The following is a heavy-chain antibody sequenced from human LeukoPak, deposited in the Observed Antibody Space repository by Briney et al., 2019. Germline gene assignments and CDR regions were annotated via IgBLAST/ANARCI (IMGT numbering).Heavy chain of an antibody. CDR1: GGSISSSNYY. D-gene: IGHD3-22*01. V-gene: IGHV4-39*01. J-gene: IGHJ4*02. CDR3: AGARYYYDSSGYMDRFDY. CDR2: IYYSGNT. Sequence: PSETLSLTCSVSGGSISSSNYYWGWIRQPPGKGLEWIGSIYYSGNTQYNPSLKSRVTISVDTAKNQFSLKLSSVTAADTAVYYCAGARYYYDSSGYMDRFDYWGQGTLVTVSS.